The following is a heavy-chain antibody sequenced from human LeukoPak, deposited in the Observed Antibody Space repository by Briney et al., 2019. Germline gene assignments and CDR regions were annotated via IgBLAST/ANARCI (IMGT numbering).Heavy chain of an antibody. Sequence: VASVKVSCKASGGTSSSYAISWVRQAPGQGLEWMGGIIPIFGTANYAQKFQGRVTITTDESTSTAYMELSSLRSEDTAVYYCARDEGKGGSPTGDWGQGTLVTVSS. D-gene: IGHD1-26*01. CDR3: ARDEGKGGSPTGD. J-gene: IGHJ4*02. CDR1: GGTSSSYA. CDR2: IIPIFGTA. V-gene: IGHV1-69*05.